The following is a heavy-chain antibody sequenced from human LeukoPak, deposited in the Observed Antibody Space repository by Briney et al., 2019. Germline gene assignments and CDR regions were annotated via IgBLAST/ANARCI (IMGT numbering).Heavy chain of an antibody. Sequence: GGSLRLSCAASGFTFSSYSMNWVRQAAGQGLEWVSSISSSSSYIYYADSVKGRFTISRDNAKNSLYLQMNSLRAEDTAVYYCARGRVDFYYDSSGYSLPFDYWGQGTLVTVSS. CDR3: ARGRVDFYYDSSGYSLPFDY. V-gene: IGHV3-21*01. J-gene: IGHJ4*02. D-gene: IGHD3-22*01. CDR2: ISSSSSYI. CDR1: GFTFSSYS.